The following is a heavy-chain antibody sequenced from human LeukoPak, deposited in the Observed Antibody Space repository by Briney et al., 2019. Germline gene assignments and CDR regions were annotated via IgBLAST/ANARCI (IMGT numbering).Heavy chain of an antibody. D-gene: IGHD3-16*02. V-gene: IGHV4-59*01. CDR3: ASSFRELSLDY. CDR1: GGSISSYY. J-gene: IGHJ4*02. CDR2: IYYSGST. Sequence: PSETLSLTCTVSGGSISSYYWSWIRQPPGKGLEWIGYIYYSGSTNYNPSLKSRVTISVDTSKNQFSLKLSSVTAADTAVYYCASSFRELSLDYWGQGTLVTVSS.